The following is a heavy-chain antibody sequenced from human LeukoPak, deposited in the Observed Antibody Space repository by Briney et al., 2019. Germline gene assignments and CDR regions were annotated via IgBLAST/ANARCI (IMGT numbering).Heavy chain of an antibody. D-gene: IGHD3-10*01. CDR3: ARAGYYGSGSYSYFDY. CDR1: GGSISSYY. J-gene: IGHJ4*02. V-gene: IGHV4-59*01. Sequence: PSETLSLTCTVSGGSISSYYWIWLRQPPGKGLEGIGYIYYSGSTDYNPSLKSRATISVDTSKNQFSLKLSSVTAADTAVYYCARAGYYGSGSYSYFDYWGQGTLVTVSS. CDR2: IYYSGST.